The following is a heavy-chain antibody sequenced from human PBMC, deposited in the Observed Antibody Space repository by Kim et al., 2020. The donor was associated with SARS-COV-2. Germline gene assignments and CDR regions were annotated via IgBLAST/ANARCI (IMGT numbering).Heavy chain of an antibody. J-gene: IGHJ4*02. V-gene: IGHV3-64*01. Sequence: YANSVKGIFTISRDNSKNTLYLQMGSLRAEDMAVYYCARVGGYYARGSFDYWGQGTLVTVSS. D-gene: IGHD3-10*01. CDR3: ARVGGYYARGSFDY.